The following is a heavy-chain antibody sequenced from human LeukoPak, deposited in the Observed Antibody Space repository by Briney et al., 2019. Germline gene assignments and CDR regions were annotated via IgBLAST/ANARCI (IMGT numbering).Heavy chain of an antibody. CDR1: GFTFSSYA. Sequence: GGSLGLSCAAPGFTFSSYAMSWVRQAPGKGLEWVSAISGSGGSTYYADSVKGRFTISRDNSKNTLYLQMNSLRAEDTAVYYCAKGSSGWYRDYFDYWGQGTLVTVSS. D-gene: IGHD6-19*01. J-gene: IGHJ4*02. CDR2: ISGSGGST. V-gene: IGHV3-23*01. CDR3: AKGSSGWYRDYFDY.